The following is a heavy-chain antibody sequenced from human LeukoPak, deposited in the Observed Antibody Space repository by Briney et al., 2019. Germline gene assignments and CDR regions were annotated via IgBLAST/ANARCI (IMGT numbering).Heavy chain of an antibody. CDR1: GITFSRAW. Sequence: KPGGSLRLSCEASGITFSRAWMTRVRQAPGKGLEWLGRIKGKIDGGTIDYAAPVKGRFTISRDDLKSTLNLQMNSLKTEDTAVYYCAIAVDCGGHLGYCFDYWGQGTLVTVSS. J-gene: IGHJ4*02. CDR2: IKGKIDGGTI. CDR3: AIAVDCGGHLGYCFDY. D-gene: IGHD4-23*01. V-gene: IGHV3-15*01.